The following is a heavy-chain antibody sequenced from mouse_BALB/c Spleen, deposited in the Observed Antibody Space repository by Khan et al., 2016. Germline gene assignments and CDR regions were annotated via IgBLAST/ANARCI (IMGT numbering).Heavy chain of an antibody. J-gene: IGHJ4*01. V-gene: IGHV9-3*02. CDR1: EYTFTNYG. CDR2: INTNTGEP. Sequence: QIQLVQSGPELKKPGETVKISCKASEYTFTNYGMNWVKQAPGKGLKWMGWINTNTGEPTYAEEFKGRFAFSLEASASTAYLQINNLKNEDSATXFRARTGDYPYYAMDYWGQGTSVTVSS. CDR3: ARTGDYPYYAMDY. D-gene: IGHD2-13*01.